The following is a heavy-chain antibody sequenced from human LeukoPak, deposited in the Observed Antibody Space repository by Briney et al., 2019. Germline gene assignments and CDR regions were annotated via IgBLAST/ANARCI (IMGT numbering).Heavy chain of an antibody. D-gene: IGHD6-13*01. V-gene: IGHV3-30-3*01. CDR2: ISYDGSNK. CDR1: GFTFSSYA. Sequence: GGSLRLSCAASGFTFSSYAMHWVRQAPGKGLEWVAVISYDGSNKYYADSVKGRFTISRDNAKNSLYLQMNSLRAEDTALYYCAKDLAAAGLLYYFDYWGQGTLVTVSS. J-gene: IGHJ4*02. CDR3: AKDLAAAGLLYYFDY.